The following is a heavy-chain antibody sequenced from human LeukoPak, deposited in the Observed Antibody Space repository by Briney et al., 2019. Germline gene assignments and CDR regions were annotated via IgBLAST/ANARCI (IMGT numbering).Heavy chain of an antibody. Sequence: PSETLSLTCTVSGGSISSYYWSWIRQPPGKGLEWIGEINHSGSTNYNPSLKSRVTISVDTSKNQFSLKLSSVTAADTAVYYCAREVGIVVVPAANGWFDPWGQGTLVTVSS. CDR1: GGSISSYY. CDR2: INHSGST. CDR3: AREVGIVVVPAANGWFDP. J-gene: IGHJ5*02. D-gene: IGHD2-2*01. V-gene: IGHV4-34*01.